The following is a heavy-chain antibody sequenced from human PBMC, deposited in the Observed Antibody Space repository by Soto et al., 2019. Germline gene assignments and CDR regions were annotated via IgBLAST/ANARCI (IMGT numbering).Heavy chain of an antibody. CDR1: GFTFSTYS. Sequence: PGGSLRLSCAASGFTFSTYSMYWVRQAPGKGLQWVSAISGSGDSTYYADSVKDRFTISRDNSKNTLYLQMNSLRAEDTAIYYCAKGNGDYVSPYFDFWGQGTLVTV. J-gene: IGHJ4*02. V-gene: IGHV3-23*01. D-gene: IGHD4-17*01. CDR2: ISGSGDST. CDR3: AKGNGDYVSPYFDF.